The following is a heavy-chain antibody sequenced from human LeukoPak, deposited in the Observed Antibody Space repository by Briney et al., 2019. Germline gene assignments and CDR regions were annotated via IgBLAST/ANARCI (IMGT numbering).Heavy chain of an antibody. V-gene: IGHV3-23*01. J-gene: IGHJ6*02. Sequence: GGSLRLSCAASGFTFSSYAMSWVRQAPGKGLEWVSAISGSGGSTYYADSVKGRFTISRDNSKNTLYLQMNSLRAEDTAVYYCAKVPQLLSGNYYCYGMDVWGQGTTVTVSS. CDR1: GFTFSSYA. CDR3: AKVPQLLSGNYYCYGMDV. D-gene: IGHD2-2*01. CDR2: ISGSGGST.